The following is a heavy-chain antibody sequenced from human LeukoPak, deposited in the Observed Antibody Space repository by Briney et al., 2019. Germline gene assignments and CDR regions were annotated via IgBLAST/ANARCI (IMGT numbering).Heavy chain of an antibody. CDR1: GFTFSSYA. Sequence: PGGSLRLSCAASGFTFSSYAMHWVRQAPGKGLEYVSAISSNGGSTYYANSVKGRFTISRDNSKNTPYLQMGSLRAEDMAVYYCARESAYSSSWYRAFDIWGQGTMVTVSS. CDR2: ISSNGGST. V-gene: IGHV3-64*01. D-gene: IGHD6-13*01. J-gene: IGHJ3*02. CDR3: ARESAYSSSWYRAFDI.